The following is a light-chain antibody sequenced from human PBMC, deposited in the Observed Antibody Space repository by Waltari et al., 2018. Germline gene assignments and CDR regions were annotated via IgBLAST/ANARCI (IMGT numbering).Light chain of an antibody. V-gene: IGKV4-1*01. CDR1: QSVLYSSNNKNY. J-gene: IGKJ1*01. Sequence: IVMTQSSDSLAVSLGERATINCKSRQSVLYSSNNKNYLAWYQQKPGQPPKLLIYWASTRESGVPDRFSGSGSGTDFTLTISSLQAEDVAVYYCQQYYSTPRTFGRGTKVEIK. CDR3: QQYYSTPRT. CDR2: WAS.